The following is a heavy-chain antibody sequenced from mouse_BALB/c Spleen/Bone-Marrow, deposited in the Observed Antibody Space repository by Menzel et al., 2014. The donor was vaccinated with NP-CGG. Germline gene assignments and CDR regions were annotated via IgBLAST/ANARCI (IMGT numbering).Heavy chain of an antibody. CDR3: ARGDYRYDGFAY. CDR2: INPGSGGT. Sequence: VQLQQSGAELVRPGTSVKVSRKASGYAFTNYLIEWVKQRPGQGLEWIGVINPGSGGTNYNEKFKGKATLTADKSSSTAYMQLSSLTSDDSAVYFCARGDYRYDGFAYWGQGTLVTVSA. V-gene: IGHV1-54*01. CDR1: GYAFTNYL. J-gene: IGHJ3*01. D-gene: IGHD2-14*01.